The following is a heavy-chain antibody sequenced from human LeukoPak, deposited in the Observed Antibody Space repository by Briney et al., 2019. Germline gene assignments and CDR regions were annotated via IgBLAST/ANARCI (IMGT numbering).Heavy chain of an antibody. Sequence: SQTLPLTCAISGDSVSSNNAAWNWIRQSPSRGFEWLGRTYFRSKWYNDYAASVKSRITVNPDTSKNHFSLQLSSVTPEDTAVYYCARTYGGNCDYWGQGTLVTVSS. CDR2: TYFRSKWYN. CDR1: GDSVSSNNAA. J-gene: IGHJ4*02. D-gene: IGHD4-23*01. CDR3: ARTYGGNCDY. V-gene: IGHV6-1*01.